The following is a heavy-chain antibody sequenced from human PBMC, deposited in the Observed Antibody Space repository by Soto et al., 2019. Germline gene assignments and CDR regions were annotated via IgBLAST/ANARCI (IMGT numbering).Heavy chain of an antibody. V-gene: IGHV3-11*01. Sequence: GGSLRLSCATSGFTFSDYSMSWIPQAPGKGLEWVSFVSGSSGTIYYADSVKGRFTISRDNAKNSLYLQMNSLRAEDTAVYYRARAIGGSYPLAFDIWGQGTLVTVSS. J-gene: IGHJ3*02. D-gene: IGHD1-26*01. CDR2: VSGSSGTI. CDR1: GFTFSDYS. CDR3: ARAIGGSYPLAFDI.